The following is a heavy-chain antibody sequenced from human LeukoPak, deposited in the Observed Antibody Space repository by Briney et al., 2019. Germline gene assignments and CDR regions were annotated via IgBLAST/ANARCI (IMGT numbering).Heavy chain of an antibody. CDR2: INHSGST. CDR1: GGSFSGYY. Sequence: SETLSLTCAVYGGSFSGYYWSWIRQPPGKGLEWIGEINHSGSTNYNPSLKSRATISVDTSKNQFSLKLSSVTAADTAVYYCARGHSWFDPWGQGTLVTVSS. CDR3: ARGHSWFDP. J-gene: IGHJ5*02. V-gene: IGHV4-34*01.